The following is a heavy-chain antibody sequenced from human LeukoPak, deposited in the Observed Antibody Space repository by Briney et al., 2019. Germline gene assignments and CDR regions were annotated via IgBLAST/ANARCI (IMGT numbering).Heavy chain of an antibody. CDR3: ATNSGSYVGVGYFDY. D-gene: IGHD1-26*01. CDR2: IYYSGST. J-gene: IGHJ4*02. V-gene: IGHV4-39*07. Sequence: SETLSLTCTVSGGSISSSYYYWGWIRQPPGKGLEWIGSIYYSGSTYYNPSLKSRVTISVDTSKNQFSLKLSSVTAADTAVYYCATNSGSYVGVGYFDYWGQGTLVTVSS. CDR1: GGSISSSYYY.